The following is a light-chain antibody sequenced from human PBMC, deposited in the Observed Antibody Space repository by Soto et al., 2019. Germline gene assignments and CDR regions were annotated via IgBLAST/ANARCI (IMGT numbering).Light chain of an antibody. Sequence: QSALTQPASVSGSPGQSITISCTGTSSDVGGYNYVSWYQQHPGKAPKLMIYDVSNRPSGVSNRFSGSKSGNTSSLTISGLQAEDEDYYYCSSVTSSSTQVFGTGTKVTVL. CDR3: SSVTSSSTQV. V-gene: IGLV2-14*03. CDR2: DVS. CDR1: SSDVGGYNY. J-gene: IGLJ1*01.